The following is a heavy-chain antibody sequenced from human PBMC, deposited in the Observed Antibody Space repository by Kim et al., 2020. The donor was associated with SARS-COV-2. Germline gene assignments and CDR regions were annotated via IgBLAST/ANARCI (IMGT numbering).Heavy chain of an antibody. V-gene: IGHV3-30-3*01. D-gene: IGHD3-9*01. CDR1: GFTFSSYA. Sequence: GGSLRLSCAASGFTFSSYAMHWVRQAPGKGLEWVAVISYDGSNKYYADSVKGRFTISRDNSKNTLYLQMNSLRAEDTAVYYCAGPLFSYYYYYMDVWGKGTTVTVSS. CDR2: ISYDGSNK. CDR3: AGPLFSYYYYYMDV. J-gene: IGHJ6*03.